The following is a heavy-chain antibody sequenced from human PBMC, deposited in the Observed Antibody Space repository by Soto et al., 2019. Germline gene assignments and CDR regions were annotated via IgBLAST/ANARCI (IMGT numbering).Heavy chain of an antibody. Sequence: ASVKGSCKASGYTFTSYDINWVRQATGQGLEWMGWMNPNSDDTAYAQKFQGRVTMTKNTSISTAYMELSSLRSEDTAVYYCARASQGSADYWGQGTLVTVSS. J-gene: IGHJ4*02. D-gene: IGHD6-25*01. CDR2: MNPNSDDT. CDR1: GYTFTSYD. CDR3: ARASQGSADY. V-gene: IGHV1-8*01.